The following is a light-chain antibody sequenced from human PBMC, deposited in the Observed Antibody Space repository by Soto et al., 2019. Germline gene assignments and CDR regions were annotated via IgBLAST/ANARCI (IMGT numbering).Light chain of an antibody. CDR2: DAS. V-gene: IGKV3-11*01. CDR3: QQRSNWPRT. CDR1: QSVSSY. J-gene: IGKJ3*01. Sequence: EIVLTQSPATLSLSPGERATLSGRASQSVSSYLAWYQHQPGQAPRLLIYDASNRATGIPARFSGSGSGTDFTLTISSLEPEDFAVYYCQQRSNWPRTFGPGTKVDIK.